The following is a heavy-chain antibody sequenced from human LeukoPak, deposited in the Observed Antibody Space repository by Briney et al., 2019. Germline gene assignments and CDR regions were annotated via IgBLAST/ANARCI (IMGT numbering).Heavy chain of an antibody. V-gene: IGHV3-9*01. CDR1: GFTFDNYA. D-gene: IGHD3-3*01. CDR3: AKGGTMYGVLIMLNYYAYMDV. Sequence: GGSLRLSCAASGFTFDNYAMHWVRQVPGKGLEWVSGISWNSVNIGYADSVKGRFTISRDNSKNTVYLHMDSLRAEDTAVYYCAKGGTMYGVLIMLNYYAYMDVWGAGTTVTVSS. J-gene: IGHJ6*03. CDR2: ISWNSVNI.